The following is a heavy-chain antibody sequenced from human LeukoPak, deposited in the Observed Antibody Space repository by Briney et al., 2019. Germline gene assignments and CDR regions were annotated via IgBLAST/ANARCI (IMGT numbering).Heavy chain of an antibody. D-gene: IGHD2-15*01. CDR3: ARRSSYSHNWFDP. Sequence: PSETLSLTCAVYGGSFSGYYWSWIRQPPGKGLEWIGEINHSGSTNYNPSLKSRVTISVDTSKNQFSLKLSSVTAADTAVYYCARRSSYSHNWFDPWGQGTLVTVSS. CDR2: INHSGST. J-gene: IGHJ5*02. V-gene: IGHV4-34*01. CDR1: GGSFSGYY.